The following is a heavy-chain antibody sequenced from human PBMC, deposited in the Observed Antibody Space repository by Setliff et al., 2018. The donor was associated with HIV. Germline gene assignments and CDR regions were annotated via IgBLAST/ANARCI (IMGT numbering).Heavy chain of an antibody. CDR2: IYHSGST. V-gene: IGHV4-34*01. J-gene: IGHJ6*03. Sequence: SETLSLTCAVYGGSFSGYYWSWIRQPAGKGLEWIGNIYHSGSTYYNPSLKSRVTISVDKSENQFSLRLNSVTAADTAVYYCARRPPPLQFLDSPSYYMDVWGKGTTVTVSS. D-gene: IGHD3-3*01. CDR1: GGSFSGYY. CDR3: ARRPPPLQFLDSPSYYMDV.